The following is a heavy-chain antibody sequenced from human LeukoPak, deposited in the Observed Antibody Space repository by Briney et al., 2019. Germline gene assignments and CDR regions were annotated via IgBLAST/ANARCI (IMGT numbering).Heavy chain of an antibody. D-gene: IGHD3-9*01. Sequence: SETLSLTCAVYGGSFSGYYWSWIRQPPGKGLEWIGEINHSGSTNYNPSLKSRVTISVDTSKNQFSLKLSSVTAADTAVYYCARFLTGYPTAYYCAHWGQRTLVTVAS. CDR2: INHSGST. J-gene: IGHJ4*02. V-gene: IGHV4-34*01. CDR3: ARFLTGYPTAYYCAH. CDR1: GGSFSGYY.